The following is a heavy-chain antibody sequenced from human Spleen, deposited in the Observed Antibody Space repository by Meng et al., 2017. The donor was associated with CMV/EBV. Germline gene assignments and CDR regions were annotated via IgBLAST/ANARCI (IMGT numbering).Heavy chain of an antibody. CDR3: ARDGGSTTSYYYYGLDV. CDR2: IDRSSSYM. D-gene: IGHD2-2*01. J-gene: IGHJ6*02. CDR1: GFTFRSYS. V-gene: IGHV3-21*04. Sequence: GGSLRLSCAASGFTFRSYSMNWIRQAPGKGPEWVSFIDRSSSYMYYADSVKGRFTISRDNAKNALYLQMNSLRAEDTAIYYCARDGGSTTSYYYYGLDVWGQGTTVTVSS.